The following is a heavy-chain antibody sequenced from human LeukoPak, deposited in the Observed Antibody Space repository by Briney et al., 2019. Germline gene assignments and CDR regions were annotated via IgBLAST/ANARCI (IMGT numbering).Heavy chain of an antibody. Sequence: KPSETLSLTCTVSGGSISSSSYYWGWIRQPPGKGLEWIGSIYYSGSTYYNPSLKSRVTISVDTSKNQFSLKLSSVTAADTAVYYCAERYDSRKGYWGQGTLVTVSS. CDR2: IYYSGST. D-gene: IGHD3-22*01. J-gene: IGHJ4*02. CDR1: GGSISSSSYY. CDR3: AERYDSRKGY. V-gene: IGHV4-39*01.